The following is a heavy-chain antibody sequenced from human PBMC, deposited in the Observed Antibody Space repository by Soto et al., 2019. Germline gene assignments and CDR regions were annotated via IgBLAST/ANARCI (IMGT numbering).Heavy chain of an antibody. Sequence: SVKVSFKASCYTFTSYGISWVREAPGQGLEWMGWISAYNGNTNYAQKLQGRVTMTTDTSTSTAYMELRSLRSDDTAVYYCAREQWLVRYYFDYWGQGTLVTVSS. CDR2: ISAYNGNT. V-gene: IGHV1-18*04. CDR1: CYTFTSYG. CDR3: AREQWLVRYYFDY. D-gene: IGHD6-19*01. J-gene: IGHJ4*02.